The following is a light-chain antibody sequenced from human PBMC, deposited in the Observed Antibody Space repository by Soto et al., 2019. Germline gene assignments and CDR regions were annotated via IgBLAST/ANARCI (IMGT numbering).Light chain of an antibody. CDR3: LQDYSYPWT. Sequence: AIQMNQSPSSLSASVGDRVTVTCRASQAIRNDLGWYQQKPGKAPKLLMYASSTLQSGVPSRFSGSVSGTDFTLTISSLQPEDFATYYCLQDYSYPWTFGQGTKVAIK. CDR1: QAIRND. V-gene: IGKV1-6*01. J-gene: IGKJ1*01. CDR2: ASS.